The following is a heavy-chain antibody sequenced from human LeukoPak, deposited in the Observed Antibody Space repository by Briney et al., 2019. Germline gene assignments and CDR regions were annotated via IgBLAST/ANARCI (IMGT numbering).Heavy chain of an antibody. J-gene: IGHJ4*02. CDR3: AREYYDFWSGYRTFDY. CDR1: GGSISSGDYY. CDR2: IYYSGST. Sequence: SETLSLTCTVSGGSISSGDYYWSWIRQPPGKGLEWIGYIYYSGSTYYNPSLKSRVTISVDTSKNQFSLKLSSVTAADTAVYYCAREYYDFWSGYRTFDYWGQGTLVTVSS. V-gene: IGHV4-30-4*08. D-gene: IGHD3-3*01.